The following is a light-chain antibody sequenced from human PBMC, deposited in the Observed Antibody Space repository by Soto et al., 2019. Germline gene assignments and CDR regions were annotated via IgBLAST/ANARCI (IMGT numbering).Light chain of an antibody. J-gene: IGKJ1*01. V-gene: IGKV3-15*01. CDR3: QQVHNWRGT. CDR2: GES. Sequence: EIVMTQAPATLSVSPGESATLSCRSGQNVNSTIAWYQQKPGQAPRLLIYGESTRATGAPARFSGSGSGTKFTLTLSSLQSEDFAVYYCQQVHNWRGTFGQGTKVDI. CDR1: QNVNST.